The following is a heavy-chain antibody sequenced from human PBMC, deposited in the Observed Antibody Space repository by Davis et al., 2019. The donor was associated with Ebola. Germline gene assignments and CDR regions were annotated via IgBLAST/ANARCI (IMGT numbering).Heavy chain of an antibody. CDR2: INWSGGSA. D-gene: IGHD4-23*01. V-gene: IGHV3-20*01. Sequence: PGGSLRLSCAASGFTFEDYGMSWVRKGPGKALEWVCGINWSGGSADYADSVKGRFTISRDHAKNSLYLQINSLIAEDTALYHCERPRLTTAVTPVDDAFDIWGRGTMVTVSS. J-gene: IGHJ3*02. CDR3: ERPRLTTAVTPVDDAFDI. CDR1: GFTFEDYG.